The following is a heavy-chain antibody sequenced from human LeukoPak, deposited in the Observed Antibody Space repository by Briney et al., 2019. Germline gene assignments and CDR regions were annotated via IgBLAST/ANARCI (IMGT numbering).Heavy chain of an antibody. CDR3: AKGGKWDVTPFDY. J-gene: IGHJ4*02. CDR1: GFTFSSYS. V-gene: IGHV3-21*04. CDR2: ISSSSNYI. Sequence: GGSLRLSCAATGFTFSSYSTNWVRQAPGKGLEWVSSISSSSNYIYYADSVKGRFTISRDNSKNTLYLQVNSLRAEDTAVYYCAKGGKWDVTPFDYWGQGTLVTVSS. D-gene: IGHD1-26*01.